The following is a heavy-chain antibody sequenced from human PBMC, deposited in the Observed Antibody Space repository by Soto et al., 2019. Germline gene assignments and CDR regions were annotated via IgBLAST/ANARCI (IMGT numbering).Heavy chain of an antibody. V-gene: IGHV1-46*01. Sequence: ASVKVSCKASGYTFTSYYIHWVRQAPGQGLEWMGIINPSGGSTTYAEIFQGRVTMTRDTSTSTVNMELSSLRSGDTAVYYCGRSQYHYDTRGLYDAVDIWGQGTMVTVSS. J-gene: IGHJ3*02. CDR1: GYTFTSYY. CDR3: GRSQYHYDTRGLYDAVDI. D-gene: IGHD3-22*01. CDR2: INPSGGST.